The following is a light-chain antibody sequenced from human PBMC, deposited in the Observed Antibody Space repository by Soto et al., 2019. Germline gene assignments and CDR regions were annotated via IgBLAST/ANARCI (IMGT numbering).Light chain of an antibody. J-gene: IGKJ3*01. Sequence: DIQMTQSPSSLSASVGDRVTITCRASDTISVYLAWYQHHPGKVPERLIYASSILHYGVPSRFSGSRSDTEFTLTISRLQPEDVATYYCLKYNTAPFTFGPGTKVEIK. V-gene: IGKV1-27*01. CDR1: DTISVY. CDR2: ASS. CDR3: LKYNTAPFT.